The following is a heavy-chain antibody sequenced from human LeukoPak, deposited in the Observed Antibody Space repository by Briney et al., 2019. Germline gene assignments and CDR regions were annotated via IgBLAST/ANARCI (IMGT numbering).Heavy chain of an antibody. CDR3: ARGMGFSSGWYIDN. CDR1: GYNFIAYY. V-gene: IGHV1-2*02. D-gene: IGHD6-19*01. CDR2: INPNSGGT. Sequence: ASVKVSCKASGYNFIAYYIHWVRQAPGQGLEWMGWINPNSGGTKSAQTFQGRVTMTRDTSITTAYMELSSLISDDTDVYYCARGMGFSSGWYIDNWGQGTLITVSS. J-gene: IGHJ4*02.